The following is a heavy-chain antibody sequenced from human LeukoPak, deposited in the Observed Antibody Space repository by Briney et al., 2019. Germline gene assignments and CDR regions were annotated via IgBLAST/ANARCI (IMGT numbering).Heavy chain of an antibody. CDR3: ARPDRGYSYGTGYYYYYYMDV. Sequence: ASVKVSCEASGYTFTSYDINWVRQATGQGLEWMGWMNPNSGNTGYAQKFQGRVTMTRNTSISTAYMELSSLRSEDTAVYYCARPDRGYSYGTGYYYYYYMDVWGKGTTVTVSS. CDR1: GYTFTSYD. V-gene: IGHV1-8*01. J-gene: IGHJ6*03. D-gene: IGHD5-18*01. CDR2: MNPNSGNT.